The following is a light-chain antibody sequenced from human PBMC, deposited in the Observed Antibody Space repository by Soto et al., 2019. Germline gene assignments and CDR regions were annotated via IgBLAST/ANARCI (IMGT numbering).Light chain of an antibody. Sequence: IQLTQSPSSLSASVGDRVTISCRASQGIANFLAWYQQKPGKAPKLLIYGASTLQSGVPSRFSGSGSGTDFTLTISSLLPDDFATYYCQQYYSYSPTFGQGTKVEIK. V-gene: IGKV1-16*01. CDR3: QQYYSYSPT. J-gene: IGKJ1*01. CDR2: GAS. CDR1: QGIANF.